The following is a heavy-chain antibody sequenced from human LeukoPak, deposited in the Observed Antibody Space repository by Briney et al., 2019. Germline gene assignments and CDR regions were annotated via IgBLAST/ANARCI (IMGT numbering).Heavy chain of an antibody. Sequence: SETLSPTCAVYGGSFSGYYWSWIRQPPGKGLEWIREINHSGSTNYNPSLKSRVTISVDTSKNQFSLKLSSVTAADTAVYYCARRPRGRGSSWSQATINWFDPWGQGTLVTVSS. CDR1: GGSFSGYY. J-gene: IGHJ5*02. CDR3: ARRPRGRGSSWSQATINWFDP. D-gene: IGHD6-13*01. CDR2: INHSGST. V-gene: IGHV4-34*01.